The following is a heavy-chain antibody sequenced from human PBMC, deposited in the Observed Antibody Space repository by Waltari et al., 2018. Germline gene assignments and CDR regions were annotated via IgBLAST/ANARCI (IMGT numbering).Heavy chain of an antibody. J-gene: IGHJ6*03. V-gene: IGHV3-48*04. D-gene: IGHD2-15*01. CDR1: GFTFSSYS. CDR3: ARDSAAPYYYYYYMDV. Sequence: EVQLVESGGGLVQPGGYLRLSCAASGFTFSSYSMNWVRQAPGKGLEWVSYISSSSRTIYYADSVKGRFTISRDNAKNSLYLQMNSLRAEDTAVYYCARDSAAPYYYYYYMDVWGKGTTVTISS. CDR2: ISSSSRTI.